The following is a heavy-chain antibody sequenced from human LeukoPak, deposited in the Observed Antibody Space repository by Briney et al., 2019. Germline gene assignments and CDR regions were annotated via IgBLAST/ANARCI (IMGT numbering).Heavy chain of an antibody. CDR3: ARGGEWRYYYDSSGYYPFDY. J-gene: IGHJ4*02. CDR1: GGSISSGSHY. Sequence: SQTLSLTCTVSGGSISSGSHYWSWIRQPAGKGLEWIGRIYTSGSTNYNPSLESRVTISVDTSRNQFSLKLSSVTAADTAVYYCARGGEWRYYYDSSGYYPFDYWGQGTLVTVSS. V-gene: IGHV4-61*02. D-gene: IGHD3-22*01. CDR2: IYTSGST.